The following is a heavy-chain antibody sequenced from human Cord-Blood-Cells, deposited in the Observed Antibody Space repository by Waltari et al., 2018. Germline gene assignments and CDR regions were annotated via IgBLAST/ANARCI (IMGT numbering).Heavy chain of an antibody. CDR1: GGTFSSYA. D-gene: IGHD1-26*01. CDR2: IIPIFGTA. CDR3: ARFRDSGSYFDY. Sequence: QVQLVQSGAEVKKPGSSVTVSCQASGGTFSSYAISWLRQAPGQGLEWMGGIIPIFGTANYAQKFQGRVTITADKSTSTAYMELSSLRSEDTAVYYCARFRDSGSYFDYWGQGTLVTVSS. J-gene: IGHJ4*02. V-gene: IGHV1-69*06.